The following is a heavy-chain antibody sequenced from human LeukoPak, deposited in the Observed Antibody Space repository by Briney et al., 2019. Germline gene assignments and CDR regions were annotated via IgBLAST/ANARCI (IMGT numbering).Heavy chain of an antibody. CDR1: GFIFNSYA. D-gene: IGHD3-10*01. CDR3: ARDWFGELI. J-gene: IGHJ4*02. Sequence: GRSLRLSCAASGFIFNSYAMHWVRQSPGKGLEWVAVISYDGSNKDHAGSVKGRVTISRDNSKNTLYLQMNSLRAEDTAVYYCARDWFGELIWGQGTLVTVSS. CDR2: ISYDGSNK. V-gene: IGHV3-30*04.